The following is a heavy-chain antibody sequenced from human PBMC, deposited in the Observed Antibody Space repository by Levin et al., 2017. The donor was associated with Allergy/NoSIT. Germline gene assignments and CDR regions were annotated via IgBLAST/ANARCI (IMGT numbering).Heavy chain of an antibody. CDR1: GFTFSSYW. J-gene: IGHJ4*02. CDR3: ARDSAQYYDFWSGYYTGPFYFDY. CDR2: IKQDGSEK. V-gene: IGHV3-7*01. D-gene: IGHD3-3*01. Sequence: PGGSLRLSCAASGFTFSSYWVSWVRQAPGKGLEWVANIKQDGSEKYYVDSVKGRFTISRDNAKNSLYLQMNSLRAEDTAVYYCARDSAQYYDFWSGYYTGPFYFDYWGQGTLVTVSS.